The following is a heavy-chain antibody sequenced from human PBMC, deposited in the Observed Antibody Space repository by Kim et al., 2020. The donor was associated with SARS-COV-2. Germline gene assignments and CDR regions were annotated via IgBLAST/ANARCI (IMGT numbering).Heavy chain of an antibody. CDR2: IIPIYATA. D-gene: IGHD1-26*01. CDR3: VRTLVPGREHDAFEI. CDR1: GGTFSRYA. J-gene: IGHJ3*02. V-gene: IGHV1-69*13. Sequence: SVKVSCKASGGTFSRYAISWVRQAPGQGLEWIGGIIPIYATANIAQRFQGRVAIPADESTGTAYMELNSLTSDDTAIYYCVRTLVPGREHDAFEIWGQGTLVTVSS.